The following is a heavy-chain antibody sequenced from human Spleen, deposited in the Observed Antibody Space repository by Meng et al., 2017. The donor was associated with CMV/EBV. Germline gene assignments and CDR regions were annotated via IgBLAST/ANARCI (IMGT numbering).Heavy chain of an antibody. Sequence: GCALSTYTVGWVRAAPEKRVACVSNISAGAATTYYVESVKGGYTDYGDKSQNTLYLEINNLRAEETAVYYCAKDSGRRSIWPAYFDYWGQGILVTRLL. CDR3: AKDSGRRSIWPAYFDY. CDR2: ISAGAATT. V-gene: IGHV3-23*01. D-gene: IGHD6-13*01. J-gene: IGHJ4*02. CDR1: GCALSTYT.